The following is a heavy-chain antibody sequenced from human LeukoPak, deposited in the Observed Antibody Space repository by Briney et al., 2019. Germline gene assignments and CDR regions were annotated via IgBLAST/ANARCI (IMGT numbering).Heavy chain of an antibody. CDR1: DGSINSYY. V-gene: IGHV4-59*12. J-gene: IGHJ4*02. CDR3: ARVSLGATTVDY. D-gene: IGHD1-26*01. CDR2: IYYNGNT. Sequence: SETLSLTCSVSDGSINSYYWNWIRRPPGKGLEWIGYIYYNGNTNYNPSLKSRVTISVDKSKNQFSLKLSSVTAADTAVYYCARVSLGATTVDYWGQGTLVTVSS.